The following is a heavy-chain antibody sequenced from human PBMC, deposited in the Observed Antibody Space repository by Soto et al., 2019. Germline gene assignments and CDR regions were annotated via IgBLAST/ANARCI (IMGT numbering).Heavy chain of an antibody. J-gene: IGHJ6*02. CDR2: IYYSGST. Sequence: TLSLTCTVSGGSISRNSFYWGWIRQPPGKGLEWIGNIYYSGSTYYNPSLKSRVTISVDTSKNQFSLKLSSVTAADTAVYYCARHNPANYYYYGMDVWGQGTTVTVSS. CDR3: ARHNPANYYYYGMDV. CDR1: GGSISRNSFY. V-gene: IGHV4-39*01.